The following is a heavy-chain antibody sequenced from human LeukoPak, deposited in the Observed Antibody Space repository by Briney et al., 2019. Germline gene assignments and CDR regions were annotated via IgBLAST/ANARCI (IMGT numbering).Heavy chain of an antibody. Sequence: PGRSLRLSCAASGFTFDDYAMHWVRQAPGKGLEWVSGISWNSGSIGYADSVKGRFTISRDNAKNSLYLQMNSLRAEDTALYYCAKPKLELEAFDIWGQGTMVTVSS. CDR2: ISWNSGSI. CDR3: AKPKLELEAFDI. D-gene: IGHD1-7*01. V-gene: IGHV3-9*01. CDR1: GFTFDDYA. J-gene: IGHJ3*02.